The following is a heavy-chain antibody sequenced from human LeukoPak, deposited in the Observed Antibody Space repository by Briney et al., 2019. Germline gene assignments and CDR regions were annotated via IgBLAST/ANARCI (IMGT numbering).Heavy chain of an antibody. V-gene: IGHV4-59*01. CDR1: GGSISSYY. J-gene: IGHJ5*02. CDR2: IYYSGST. D-gene: IGHD1-26*01. Sequence: SETLSLTCTASGGSISSYYWSWIRQPPGKGLEWIGYIYYSGSTNYNPSLKSRVTISVDTSKNQFSLKLSSVTAADTAVYYCARVGSSGLVGPYNWFDPWGQGTLVTVSS. CDR3: ARVGSSGLVGPYNWFDP.